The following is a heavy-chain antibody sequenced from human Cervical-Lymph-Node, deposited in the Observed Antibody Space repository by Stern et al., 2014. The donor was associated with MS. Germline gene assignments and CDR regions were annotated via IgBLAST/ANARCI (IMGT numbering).Heavy chain of an antibody. Sequence: QVQLGQSGAEVKKPGASVKVSCKASGYTFTSYGISWVRQAPGQGLEWMGWISAYNGNTNYAQKLQGRVTMTSDTTTSTAYMGLRSLRSDDTAFYYCARDPGRFLEWSNDYWGQGTLVTVSS. CDR3: ARDPGRFLEWSNDY. V-gene: IGHV1-18*01. J-gene: IGHJ4*02. CDR2: ISAYNGNT. CDR1: GYTFTSYG. D-gene: IGHD3-3*01.